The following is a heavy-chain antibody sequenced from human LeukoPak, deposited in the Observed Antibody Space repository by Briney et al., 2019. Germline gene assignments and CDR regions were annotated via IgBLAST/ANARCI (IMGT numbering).Heavy chain of an antibody. CDR2: IYYSGST. V-gene: IGHV4-39*01. J-gene: IGHJ6*03. Sequence: SETLSLTCTVSGDSISSGSYYWGWIRQPPGKGLEWIGAIYYSGSTYYNPSLKSRVTISVDTSKNQFSLKLSSVTAADTAVYYCATNPRELTYYYYYMDVWGKGTTVTISS. CDR1: GDSISSGSYY. CDR3: ATNPRELTYYYYYMDV. D-gene: IGHD1-26*01.